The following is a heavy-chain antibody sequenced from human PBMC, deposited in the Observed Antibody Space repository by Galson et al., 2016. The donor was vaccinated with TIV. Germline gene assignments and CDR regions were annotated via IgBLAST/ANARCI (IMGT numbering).Heavy chain of an antibody. Sequence: SLRLSCAASGFAVSYKHMIWVRQTPGKGLEWVSLIYSSDTTSYADSVRGRFTISRDNSRNTLFLEMNSLRVEDTAIYYCAREGRGAAYPNNFARWGQGTPVTVSS. CDR3: AREGRGAAYPNNFAR. J-gene: IGHJ4*02. V-gene: IGHV3-53*01. D-gene: IGHD1-26*01. CDR1: GFAVSYKH. CDR2: IYSSDTT.